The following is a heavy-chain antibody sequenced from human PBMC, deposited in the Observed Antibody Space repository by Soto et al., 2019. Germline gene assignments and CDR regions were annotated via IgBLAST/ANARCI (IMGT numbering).Heavy chain of an antibody. D-gene: IGHD3-3*01. J-gene: IGHJ6*03. CDR3: ARGSVDDFWSGYLYYYYYMDV. Sequence: GGSLRLSCAASGFTFSSYAMHWVRQAPGKGLEYVSAISSNGGSTYYANSVKGRFTISRDSSKNTLYLQMGSLRAEDMAVYYCARGSVDDFWSGYLYYYYYMDVWGKGTTVTVSS. CDR1: GFTFSSYA. CDR2: ISSNGGST. V-gene: IGHV3-64*01.